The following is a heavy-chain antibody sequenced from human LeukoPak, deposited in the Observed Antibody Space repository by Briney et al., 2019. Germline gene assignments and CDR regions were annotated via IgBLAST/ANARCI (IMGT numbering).Heavy chain of an antibody. CDR1: GYTFTGYY. V-gene: IGHV7-4-1*02. CDR3: ARETPSGWYTGLDY. J-gene: IGHJ4*02. Sequence: ASVKVSCKASGYTFTGYYMHWVRQAPGQGLEWMGWINTNTGNPTYAQGFTGRFVFSLDTSVSTAYLQISSLKAEDTAVYYCARETPSGWYTGLDYWGQGTLVTVSS. D-gene: IGHD6-19*01. CDR2: INTNTGNP.